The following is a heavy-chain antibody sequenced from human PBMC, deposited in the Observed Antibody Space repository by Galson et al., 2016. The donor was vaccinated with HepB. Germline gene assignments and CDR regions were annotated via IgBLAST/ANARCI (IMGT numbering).Heavy chain of an antibody. V-gene: IGHV4-34*01. CDR3: ARGGLRFLNWLSDEYDH. J-gene: IGHJ4*02. CDR1: GGSFSGYY. CDR2: INHGGST. D-gene: IGHD3-3*01. Sequence: ETLSLTCAVQGGSFSGYYWNWIRQTPGKGFGWIGGINHGGSTNYNPSLKSRVTISIDTSRNQFSLNLTSVTAADTAVYYCARGGLRFLNWLSDEYDHWGQGTLVTVSS.